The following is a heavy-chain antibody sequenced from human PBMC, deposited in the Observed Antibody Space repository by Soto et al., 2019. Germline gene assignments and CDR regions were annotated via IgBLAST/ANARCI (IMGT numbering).Heavy chain of an antibody. V-gene: IGHV4-39*01. J-gene: IGHJ3*02. CDR1: GGSISNNSYY. CDR3: ARHHVKSCVVAASGWAFYS. Sequence: PSETLSLTCAVSGGSISNNSYYWGWVRQPPGKGLEWIGSVYYSGNTYYNPSLKSRVTISVDTSKNQFSLKLSSVTAADTAVFYCARHHVKSCVVAASGWAFYSWGKGTMVTV. D-gene: IGHD2-15*01. CDR2: VYYSGNT.